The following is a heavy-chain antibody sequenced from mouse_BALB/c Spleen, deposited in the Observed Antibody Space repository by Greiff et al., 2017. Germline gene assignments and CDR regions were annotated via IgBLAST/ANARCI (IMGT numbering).Heavy chain of an antibody. CDR1: GFSLTSYG. D-gene: IGHD1-1*01. CDR2: IWAGGST. V-gene: IGHV2-9*02. Sequence: VQLVESGPGLVAPSQSLSITCTVSGFSLTSYGVHWVRQPPGKGLEWLGVIWAGGSTNYNSALMSRLSISKDNSKSQVFLKMNSLQTDDTAMYYCARDEGYYYGSSSWFAYWGQGTLVTVSA. J-gene: IGHJ3*01. CDR3: ARDEGYYYGSSSWFAY.